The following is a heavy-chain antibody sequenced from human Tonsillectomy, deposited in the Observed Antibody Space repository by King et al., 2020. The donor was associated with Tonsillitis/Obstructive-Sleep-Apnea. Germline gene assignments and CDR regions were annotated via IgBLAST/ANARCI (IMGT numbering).Heavy chain of an antibody. CDR2: IDWDDDK. V-gene: IGHV2-70*11. D-gene: IGHD6-6*01. CDR1: GFSLSTSGMC. J-gene: IGHJ6*03. CDR3: ARTRGFLSSSSPDYSYRDV. Sequence: VTLKESGPALVKPTQTLTLTCTFSGFSLSTSGMCVSWIRQPPGKALEWLARIDWDDDKYYSTSLKTRLTISKDTSKNQVVLTMTNMDPVDTATYYCARTRGFLSSSSPDYSYRDVGAKGPRSPSP.